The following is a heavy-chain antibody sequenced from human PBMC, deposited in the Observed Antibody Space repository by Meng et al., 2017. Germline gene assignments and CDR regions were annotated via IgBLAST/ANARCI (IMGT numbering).Heavy chain of an antibody. CDR1: GYTFTSYY. D-gene: IGHD2-21*01. V-gene: IGHV1-46*01. Sequence: VRLVQSGAEVKKPGASVKVSCKASGYTFTSYYMHWVRQAPGQGLEWMGITNPSGGSTSYAQKFQGRVTMTRDTSTSTVYMELSSLRSEDTAVYYCASSSGWGDPVYDYWGQGTLVTVSS. CDR2: TNPSGGST. CDR3: ASSSGWGDPVYDY. J-gene: IGHJ4*02.